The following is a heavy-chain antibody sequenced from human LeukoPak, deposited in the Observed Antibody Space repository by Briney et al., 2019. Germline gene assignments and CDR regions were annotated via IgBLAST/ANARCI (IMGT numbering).Heavy chain of an antibody. D-gene: IGHD6-13*01. CDR2: IYYNGSP. J-gene: IGHJ3*02. CDR3: ARCRGYSSSWARTFDI. V-gene: IGHV4-59*01. CDR1: GASISSYY. Sequence: SETLSLTCTVSGASISSYYWSGIRQPPGKGLEWIGYIYYNGSPNYNPSLKSRVTMSLDTSENQFSMKLTSVTAADTAVYYCARCRGYSSSWARTFDIWGQGTMVTVSS.